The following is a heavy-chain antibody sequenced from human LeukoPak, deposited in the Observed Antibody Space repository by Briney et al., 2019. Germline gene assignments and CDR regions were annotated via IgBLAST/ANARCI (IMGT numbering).Heavy chain of an antibody. V-gene: IGHV4-4*07. Sequence: SETLSLTCTVSGGSISSYYWSWIRQPAGKGLEWIGRIYTSGSTNYNPSLKSRVTMSVDTSKNQFSLKLGSVTAADTAVYYCARGLMVATIYYFDYWGQGTLVTVSS. CDR2: IYTSGST. J-gene: IGHJ4*02. CDR1: GGSISSYY. D-gene: IGHD5-12*01. CDR3: ARGLMVATIYYFDY.